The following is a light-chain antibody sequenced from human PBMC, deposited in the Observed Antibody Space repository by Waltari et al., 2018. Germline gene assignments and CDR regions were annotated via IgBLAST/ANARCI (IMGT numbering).Light chain of an antibody. CDR2: DAS. Sequence: DVQLTQSPSSLSASVGDRVPITCRASQDIDNSLAWYQQRPGKAPSLLLYDASKLQSGVPARFRGSGSGTDYTLTISNLQPEDFAIYYCQQYYTTLLTFGGGTRVEI. J-gene: IGKJ4*01. CDR1: QDIDNS. V-gene: IGKV1-NL1*01. CDR3: QQYYTTLLT.